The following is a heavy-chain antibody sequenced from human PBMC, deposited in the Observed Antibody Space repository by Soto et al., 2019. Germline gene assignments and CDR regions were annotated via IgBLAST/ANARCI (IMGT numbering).Heavy chain of an antibody. D-gene: IGHD4-17*01. V-gene: IGHV3-23*01. J-gene: IGHJ6*02. CDR2: ISGSGGVT. CDR1: GLTFSSHA. Sequence: GGSLRLSCAASGLTFSSHAMSWVRQAPGKWLQWVSAISGSGGVTYYADSVKGLFTISRDNSKNTLYLQMNSLRAEDTAVYYCAKNITVTTPHYGMDVWGQGTTVTVSS. CDR3: AKNITVTTPHYGMDV.